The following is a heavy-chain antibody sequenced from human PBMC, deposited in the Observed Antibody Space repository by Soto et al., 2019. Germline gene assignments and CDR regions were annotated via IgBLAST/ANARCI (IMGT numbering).Heavy chain of an antibody. J-gene: IGHJ6*02. CDR1: GFTFRNYD. Sequence: EVQLVESGGGLVQPGGSLRLSCEASGFTFRNYDMHWVRQGTGKGLEWVSGISAAGDPDYADSVEGRFTISRENAQTSFFLQMNSLRVGDTAVYYCARTDRDFYGLDVWGQGITVIVSS. CDR3: ARTDRDFYGLDV. CDR2: ISAAGDP. V-gene: IGHV3-13*05.